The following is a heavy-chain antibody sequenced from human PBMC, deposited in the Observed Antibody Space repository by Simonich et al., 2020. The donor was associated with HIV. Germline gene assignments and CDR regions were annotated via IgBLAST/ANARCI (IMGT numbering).Heavy chain of an antibody. V-gene: IGHV4-34*01. J-gene: IGHJ1*01. CDR1: GGSFSGYS. CDR2: INHSGST. D-gene: IGHD6-13*01. Sequence: QVRLQQWGAGLLKPSETLSLTCAVYGGSFSGYSWSWIRQPPGKGLEWIGEINHSGSTNYNPSLKSRVTISVDTSKNQFSLKLSSVTAADTAVYYCARLTAGGLGEYFQHWGQGTLVTVSS. CDR3: ARLTAGGLGEYFQH.